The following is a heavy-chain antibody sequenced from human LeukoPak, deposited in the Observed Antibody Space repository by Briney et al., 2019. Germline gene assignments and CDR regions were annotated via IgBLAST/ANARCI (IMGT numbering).Heavy chain of an antibody. V-gene: IGHV4-34*01. CDR1: GGSFSGYY. CDR3: ARMAPIVVVIKGAYYYYYIDV. CDR2: INHSGST. Sequence: SETLSLTCAVYGGSFSGYYWSWIRQPPGKGLEWIGEINHSGSTNYNPSLKSRVTISVDTSKNQFSLKLSSVTAADTVVYYCARMAPIVVVIKGAYYYYYIDVWGKGTTVTVSS. D-gene: IGHD3-22*01. J-gene: IGHJ6*03.